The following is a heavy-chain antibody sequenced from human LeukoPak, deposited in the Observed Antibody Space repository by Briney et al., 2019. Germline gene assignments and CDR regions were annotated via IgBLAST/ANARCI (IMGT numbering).Heavy chain of an antibody. CDR1: GYTFTSYD. J-gene: IGHJ6*02. V-gene: IGHV1-2*04. CDR3: ARVRAARTSYYGMDV. CDR2: INPNSGGT. D-gene: IGHD6-6*01. Sequence: ASVKVSCKASGYTFTSYDINWVRQATGQGLEWMGWINPNSGGTNYAQKFQGWVTMTRDTSISTAYMELSRLRSDDTAVYYCARVRAARTSYYGMDVWGQGTTVTVSS.